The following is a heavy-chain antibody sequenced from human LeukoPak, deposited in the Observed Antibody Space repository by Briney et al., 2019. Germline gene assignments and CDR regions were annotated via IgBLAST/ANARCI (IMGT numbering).Heavy chain of an antibody. J-gene: IGHJ3*02. Sequence: GSSVKVSCKTSGGTFSSHAISWVRQAPGQGLEWVGRIILILGIVNYAEMFQGRVTITADKSTSTAYMELSTLRSEDTAVYFWARRFRGDDAFDIWGQGTMVTVSS. D-gene: IGHD3-10*01. CDR3: ARRFRGDDAFDI. CDR1: GGTFSSHA. V-gene: IGHV1-69*04. CDR2: IILILGIV.